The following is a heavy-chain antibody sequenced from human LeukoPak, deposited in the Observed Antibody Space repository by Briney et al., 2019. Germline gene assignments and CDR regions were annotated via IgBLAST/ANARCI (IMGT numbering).Heavy chain of an antibody. CDR3: ARESRGTGGTTAFDC. CDR1: VFAFSNHE. CDR2: IGRSGDKT. D-gene: IGHD1-1*01. J-gene: IGHJ4*02. V-gene: IGHV3-23*01. Sequence: GGSLRLSCTTSVFAFSNHEMTWVRQAPGKGLEWVSHIGRSGDKTYYADSMKGRFTISRDNSKNTVYLQMNSLRVEDTAVYYCARESRGTGGTTAFDCWGQGTLVTVSS.